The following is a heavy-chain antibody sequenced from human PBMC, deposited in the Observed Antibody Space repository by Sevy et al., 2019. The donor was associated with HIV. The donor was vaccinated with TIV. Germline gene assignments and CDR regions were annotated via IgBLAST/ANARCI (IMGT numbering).Heavy chain of an antibody. CDR2: INTGNGYT. Sequence: ASVKVSCKASGYTFTSKTIHWVRQAPGQRLEWMGWINTGNGYTKYSQNLQGRVTITKDTSANTAYMELSSLKSEDTAVYYCAGGITTAVFDYWGQGTLVTVSS. CDR3: AGGITTAVFDY. CDR1: GYTFTSKT. V-gene: IGHV1-3*04. J-gene: IGHJ4*02. D-gene: IGHD6-13*01.